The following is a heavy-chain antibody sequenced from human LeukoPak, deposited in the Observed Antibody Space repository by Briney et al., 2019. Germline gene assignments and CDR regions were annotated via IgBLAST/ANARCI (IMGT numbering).Heavy chain of an antibody. CDR1: GYTFTSYG. V-gene: IGHV1-18*01. Sequence: GASVKVSCKASGYTFTSYGISWVRLAPGQGLEWMGWISAYNGNTNYAQKLQGRVTMTTDTSTSTAYMELRSLRSDDTAVYYCARDLAAGPGPYYYYYGMDVWGQGTTVTVSS. CDR3: ARDLAAGPGPYYYYYGMDV. J-gene: IGHJ6*02. CDR2: ISAYNGNT. D-gene: IGHD6-13*01.